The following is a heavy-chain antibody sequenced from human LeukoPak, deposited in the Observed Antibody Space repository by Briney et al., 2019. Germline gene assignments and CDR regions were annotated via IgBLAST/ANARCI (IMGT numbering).Heavy chain of an antibody. J-gene: IGHJ4*02. CDR1: GFTFSSYG. V-gene: IGHV3-33*01. CDR3: ARGTGGSYFDY. D-gene: IGHD2-8*02. CDR2: IWYEGSNK. Sequence: PGGSLRLSCAASGFTFSSYGMHWVRQAPGKGLEWLAVIWYEGSNKYYADSVEGRFSISRDNAKNSLYLQMNSVRAEDTALYYCARGTGGSYFDYWGQGTLVTVSS.